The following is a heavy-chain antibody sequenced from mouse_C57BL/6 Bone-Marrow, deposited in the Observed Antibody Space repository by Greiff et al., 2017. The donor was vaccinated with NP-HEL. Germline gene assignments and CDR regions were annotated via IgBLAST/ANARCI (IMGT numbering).Heavy chain of an antibody. V-gene: IGHV1-81*01. Sequence: QVQLQQSGAELARPGASVKLSCKASGYTFTSYGISWVKQRTGQGLEWIGEIYPRSGNTYYNEKFKGKATLTADKSSSTAYMELRSLTSEDSAVYFCARSPLYYYGSNPFDYWGQGTTLTVSS. CDR2: IYPRSGNT. D-gene: IGHD1-1*01. CDR3: ARSPLYYYGSNPFDY. CDR1: GYTFTSYG. J-gene: IGHJ2*01.